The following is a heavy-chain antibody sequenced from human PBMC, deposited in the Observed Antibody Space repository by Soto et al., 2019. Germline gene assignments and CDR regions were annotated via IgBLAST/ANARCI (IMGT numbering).Heavy chain of an antibody. V-gene: IGHV1-18*01. CDR2: INTYNGNL. CDR1: GYAFSSHG. J-gene: IGHJ3*01. Sequence: QGQLVQSGAEVKKPGASVKVSCKASGYAFSSHGISWVRQAPGQGLEWVGRINTYNGNLNYAQKFQGRVTMTTDTSTSTVYMELRSVTSDDTAVYYCGRDLRVGANTDAWDVWGQGTTVIVSS. D-gene: IGHD1-26*01. CDR3: GRDLRVGANTDAWDV.